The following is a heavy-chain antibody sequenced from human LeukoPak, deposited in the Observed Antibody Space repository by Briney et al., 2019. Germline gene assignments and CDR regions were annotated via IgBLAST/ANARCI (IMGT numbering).Heavy chain of an antibody. CDR3: AKDYGYYRPYFDY. V-gene: IGHV3-30*02. CDR2: IRYDGSNK. J-gene: IGHJ4*02. Sequence: PGGSLRLSCAASGFTFSSYGMHWARQAPGKGLEWVAFIRYDGSNKYYADSVKGRFTISRDNSKNTLYLQMNSLRAEDTAVYYCAKDYGYYRPYFDYWGQGTLVTVSS. CDR1: GFTFSSYG. D-gene: IGHD1-26*01.